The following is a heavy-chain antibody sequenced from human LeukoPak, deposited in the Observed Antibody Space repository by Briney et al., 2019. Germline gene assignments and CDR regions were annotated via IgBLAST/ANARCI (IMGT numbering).Heavy chain of an antibody. CDR3: ARATPYDWYFGL. J-gene: IGHJ2*01. Sequence: GGSLRLSCVASGFTFSSYAMHWGRQAPGKGLEWVAAIWFDGSKTYYEDSVQSRLTTSRDNSANTLFLQMNSLAAEATAVYYFARATPYDWYFGLGGRGTLVIVSS. CDR1: GFTFSSYA. V-gene: IGHV3-33*02. D-gene: IGHD4-17*01. CDR2: IWFDGSKT.